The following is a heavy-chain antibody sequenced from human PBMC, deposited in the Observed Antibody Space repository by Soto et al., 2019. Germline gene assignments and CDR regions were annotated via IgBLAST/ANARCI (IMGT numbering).Heavy chain of an antibody. CDR1: GFTFSSYS. D-gene: IGHD1-1*01. J-gene: IGHJ4*02. CDR3: ARVERGYDFDY. CDR2: ISSSSTI. Sequence: GGSLRLSCAASGFTFSSYSMNWVRQAPGKGLEWVSYISSSSTIYYADSVKGRFTISRDNAKNSLYLQMHSLRAEDTAVYYCARVERGYDFDYWGQGTLVTVSS. V-gene: IGHV3-48*01.